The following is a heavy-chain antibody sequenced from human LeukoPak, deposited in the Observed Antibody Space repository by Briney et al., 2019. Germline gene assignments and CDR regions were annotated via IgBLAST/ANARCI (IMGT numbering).Heavy chain of an antibody. CDR1: GFTFSSYA. D-gene: IGHD6-25*01. Sequence: GGSLGLSCAASGFTFSSYAMSWVRQAPGKGLEWVSAISGSGGSTYYADSVKGRFTISRDSSKNTLYLQMNSLRAEDTAVYYCAKDSRQRVRWWFDPWGQRTRVTVSS. CDR3: AKDSRQRVRWWFDP. V-gene: IGHV3-23*01. J-gene: IGHJ5*02. CDR2: ISGSGGST.